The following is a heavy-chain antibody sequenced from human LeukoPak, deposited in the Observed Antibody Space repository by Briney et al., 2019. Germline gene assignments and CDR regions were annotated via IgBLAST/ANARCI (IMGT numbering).Heavy chain of an antibody. J-gene: IGHJ4*02. Sequence: ASVKVSCKASGYTFTGYYMHWVRQAPGQGLEWMGWMNPNSGNTGYAQKFQGRVTMTRNTSISTAYMELSSLRSEDTAVYYCASLEDYYDSSGYYSPGGYWGQGTLVTVSS. V-gene: IGHV1-8*02. CDR3: ASLEDYYDSSGYYSPGGY. CDR2: MNPNSGNT. CDR1: GYTFTGYY. D-gene: IGHD3-22*01.